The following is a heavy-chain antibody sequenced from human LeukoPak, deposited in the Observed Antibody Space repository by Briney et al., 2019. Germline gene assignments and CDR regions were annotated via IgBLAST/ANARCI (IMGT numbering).Heavy chain of an antibody. CDR3: AKRDNNDYYTGLHVFDI. D-gene: IGHD3-22*01. J-gene: IGHJ3*02. Sequence: PGGSLRLSCAASGFTFSSYAMTWVRQAPGKGPEWVSGISGSGDRTYYTDSVKGRFTISRDNSKKTLDLQMNSLRAEDTAVYYCAKRDNNDYYTGLHVFDIWGQGTMVTVSS. CDR2: ISGSGDRT. CDR1: GFTFSSYA. V-gene: IGHV3-23*01.